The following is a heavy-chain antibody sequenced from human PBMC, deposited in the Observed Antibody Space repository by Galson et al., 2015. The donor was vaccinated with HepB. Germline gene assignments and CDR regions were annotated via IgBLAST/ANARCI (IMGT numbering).Heavy chain of an antibody. CDR2: INHSGST. CDR3: ARGGRSGSGYHPAEYFQH. CDR1: GGSFSGYY. D-gene: IGHD3-22*01. Sequence: ETLSLTCAVYGGSFSGYYWSWIRQPPGKGLEWIGEINHSGSTNYNPSLKSRVTISVDTSKNQFSLKLSSVTAADTAVYYCARGGRSGSGYHPAEYFQHWGQGTLVTVSS. V-gene: IGHV4-34*01. J-gene: IGHJ1*01.